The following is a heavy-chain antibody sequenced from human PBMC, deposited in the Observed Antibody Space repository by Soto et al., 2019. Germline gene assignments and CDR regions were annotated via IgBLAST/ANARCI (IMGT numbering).Heavy chain of an antibody. CDR1: GFTFSSYA. CDR2: ISYDGSNK. D-gene: IGHD6-13*01. J-gene: IGHJ4*02. Sequence: RGSLRLSCAASGFTFSSYAMHWVRQAPGKGLEWVAVISYDGSNKYYADSVKGRFTISRDNSKNTLYLQMNSLRAEDTAVYYCAREPVLIAEVRWVDYWGQGTLVTVSS. CDR3: AREPVLIAEVRWVDY. V-gene: IGHV3-30-3*01.